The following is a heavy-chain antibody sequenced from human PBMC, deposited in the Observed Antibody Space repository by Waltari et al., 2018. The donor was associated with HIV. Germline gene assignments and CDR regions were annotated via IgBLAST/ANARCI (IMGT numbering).Heavy chain of an antibody. CDR2: INPSGST. V-gene: IGHV4-34*01. Sequence: QVQLQQWGAGLLKPSETLSLTCAVYGGSFTAYYWNWIRQSPGKGLEWIGEINPSGSTNYKSSLKSRVTISVDASKNQFSLKLTSVTAADMALYYCARGALPGLLDYWGQGTLVTVSS. CDR3: ARGALPGLLDY. J-gene: IGHJ4*02. D-gene: IGHD2-2*01. CDR1: GGSFTAYY.